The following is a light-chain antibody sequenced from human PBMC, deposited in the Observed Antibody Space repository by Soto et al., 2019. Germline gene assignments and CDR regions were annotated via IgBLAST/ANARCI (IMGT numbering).Light chain of an antibody. CDR2: EVS. Sequence: QSVLTQPASVAGSPGQSINISFTGTCSDVGGYDYVSWYQQHPGKAPKLLIYEVSNRPSGISNRFSASKSGITASLTISGLQSEDEADYFCSSYTGTSTLVFGTGTKVTVL. J-gene: IGLJ1*01. V-gene: IGLV2-14*01. CDR3: SSYTGTSTLV. CDR1: CSDVGGYDY.